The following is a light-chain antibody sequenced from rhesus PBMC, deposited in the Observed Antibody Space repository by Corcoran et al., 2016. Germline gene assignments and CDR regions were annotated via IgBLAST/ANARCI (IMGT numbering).Light chain of an antibody. J-gene: IGKJ3*01. CDR2: DAS. CDR1: QGISSF. Sequence: DIQLTQSPSSLSASVGDRVTITCRASQGISSFLAWYQQKPGKAPNLLIYDASNLQSGVPSRFSGIGYGTNVTLTIISQQPEDFVFYYCQQRNIYPFTFGPGTKLDIK. V-gene: IGKV1-38*01. CDR3: QQRNIYPFT.